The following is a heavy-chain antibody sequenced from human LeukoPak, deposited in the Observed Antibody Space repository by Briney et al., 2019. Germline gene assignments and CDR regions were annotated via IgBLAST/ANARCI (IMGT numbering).Heavy chain of an antibody. J-gene: IGHJ4*02. CDR1: GFTFRSYG. CDR2: ISGSGTTT. Sequence: PGGSLRLSCAASGFTFRSYGMSWVRQAPGKGLEWVSIISGSGTTTDYADSVKGRFTISRDNSKNTLYLQMNSLRAEDTAVYYCARGPSGYHNTGGQGTLVTVSS. V-gene: IGHV3-23*01. CDR3: ARGPSGYHNT. D-gene: IGHD5-12*01.